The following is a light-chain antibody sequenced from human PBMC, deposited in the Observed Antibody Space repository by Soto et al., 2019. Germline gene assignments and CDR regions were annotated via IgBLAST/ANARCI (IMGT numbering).Light chain of an antibody. CDR2: GAS. J-gene: IGKJ2*01. Sequence: EIVMTQSPATLSVFPGERATLSCRASQSVSTNLAWYQQKPGQAPRLLIYGASARATGIPARFSGSGSGTEVTLPISSLQSEDFAVYYCHQYNNWPPYTFGQGTKLEIK. V-gene: IGKV3-15*01. CDR1: QSVSTN. CDR3: HQYNNWPPYT.